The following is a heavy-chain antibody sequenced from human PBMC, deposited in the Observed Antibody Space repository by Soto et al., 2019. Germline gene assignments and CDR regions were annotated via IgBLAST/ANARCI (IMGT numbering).Heavy chain of an antibody. V-gene: IGHV4-34*01. D-gene: IGHD3-10*01. CDR3: ARVGGH. CDR2: INHSGST. CDR1: GGSFSGYY. J-gene: IGHJ4*02. Sequence: PSETLSLTCAVYGGSFSGYYWSWIRQPPGKGLEWIGEINHSGSTNYNPSLKSRVTISVDTSKNQFSLKLSSVTDADTAVYYCARVGGHWGQGTLVTVSS.